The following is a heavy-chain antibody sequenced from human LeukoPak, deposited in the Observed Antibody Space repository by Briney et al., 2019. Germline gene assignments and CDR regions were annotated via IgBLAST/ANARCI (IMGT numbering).Heavy chain of an antibody. CDR1: GGSISNYY. D-gene: IGHD3-22*01. Sequence: PSETLSLTCSVSGGSISNYYWSWIRQPAGKGLEWIGRVYSRGNTIYNPSLKSRLSLSLDTSKNQFSLKLSSVTAADTAVYYCARDLYDSSGYADYWGQGTLVTVSS. V-gene: IGHV4-4*07. J-gene: IGHJ4*02. CDR3: ARDLYDSSGYADY. CDR2: VYSRGNT.